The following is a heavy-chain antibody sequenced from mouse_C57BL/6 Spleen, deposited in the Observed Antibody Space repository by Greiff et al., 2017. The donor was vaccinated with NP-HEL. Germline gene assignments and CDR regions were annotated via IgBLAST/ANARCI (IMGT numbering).Heavy chain of an antibody. V-gene: IGHV5-16*01. CDR1: GFTFSDYY. D-gene: IGHD1-1*01. J-gene: IGHJ2*01. CDR3: ARDWDYGLFDY. Sequence: DVKLVESEGGLVQPGSSMKLSCTASGFTFSDYYMAWVRQVPEKGLEWVANINYDGSSTYYLDSLKSRFIISRDNAKNILYLQMSSLKSEDTATYYCARDWDYGLFDYWGQGTTLTVSS. CDR2: INYDGSST.